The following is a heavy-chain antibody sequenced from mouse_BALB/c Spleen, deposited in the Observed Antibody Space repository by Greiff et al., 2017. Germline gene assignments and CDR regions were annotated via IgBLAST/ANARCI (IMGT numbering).Heavy chain of an antibody. J-gene: IGHJ1*01. CDR3: ARGSGTGWYFDV. V-gene: IGHV1-7*01. D-gene: IGHD4-1*01. Sequence: VQLQQSGAELAKPGASVKMSCKASGYTFTSYWMHWVKQRPGQGLEWIGYINPSTGYTEYNQKFKDKATLTADKSSSTAYMQLSSLTSEDSAVYYCARGSGTGWYFDVWGAGTTVTVSS. CDR2: INPSTGYT. CDR1: GYTFTSYW.